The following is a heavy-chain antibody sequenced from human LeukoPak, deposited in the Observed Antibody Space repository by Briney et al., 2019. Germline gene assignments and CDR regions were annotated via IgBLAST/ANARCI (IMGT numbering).Heavy chain of an antibody. CDR2: INSDGSST. CDR3: ARVLLWCGESDFDY. J-gene: IGHJ4*02. CDR1: GFTFSSYW. V-gene: IGHV3-74*01. Sequence: GGSLRLACAASGFTFSSYWMHWVRQAPGKGLVWVSRINSDGSSTSYADSVKGRFSISRDNAKNTLYLQITSLKAEDTAVYYCARVLLWCGESDFDYWGQGTLVTVSS. D-gene: IGHD3-10*01.